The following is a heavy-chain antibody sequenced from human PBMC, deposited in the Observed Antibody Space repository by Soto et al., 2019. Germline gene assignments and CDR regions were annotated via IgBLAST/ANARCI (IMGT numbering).Heavy chain of an antibody. CDR3: ARAMVRGVRYLGY. D-gene: IGHD3-10*01. CDR2: INPNSGGT. V-gene: IGHV1-2*04. CDR1: GYTFTDYY. Sequence: ASVKVSCKASGYTFTDYYVHWVRQAPGQGLEWMGWINPNSGGTNYAQKFQGWVTMTRDTSITTAYMELSRLRSDDTAVYYCARAMVRGVRYLGYWGQGTLVTVSS. J-gene: IGHJ4*02.